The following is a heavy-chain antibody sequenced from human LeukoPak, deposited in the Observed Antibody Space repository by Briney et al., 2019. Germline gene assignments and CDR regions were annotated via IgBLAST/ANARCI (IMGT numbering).Heavy chain of an antibody. D-gene: IGHD6-13*01. CDR2: FDPEDGET. CDR3: ATGGYSSSDVFGGWFDP. Sequence: KPGASVKVSCKVSGYTLTELSMHWVRQAPGKGLEWMGGFDPEDGETIYAQKFQGRVTMTEDTSTDTACMELSSLRSEDTAVYYCATGGYSSSDVFGGWFDPWGQGTLVTVSS. V-gene: IGHV1-24*01. J-gene: IGHJ5*02. CDR1: GYTLTELS.